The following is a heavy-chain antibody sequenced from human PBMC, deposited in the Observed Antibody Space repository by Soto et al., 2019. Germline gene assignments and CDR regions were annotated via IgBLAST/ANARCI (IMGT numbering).Heavy chain of an antibody. J-gene: IGHJ4*02. CDR1: GFSFSSFG. D-gene: IGHD3-3*01. V-gene: IGHV3-30*18. Sequence: QVQLVESGGGVVQPGRSLRLSCAASGFSFSSFGMHWVRQAPGKGLEWVAVISSHGSKKYYVDSLKGRFTISRDNSKNTLYLQMDSLTPEDTAVYYCAKDSTIFGVGRLDYWGQGTLVTVSS. CDR2: ISSHGSKK. CDR3: AKDSTIFGVGRLDY.